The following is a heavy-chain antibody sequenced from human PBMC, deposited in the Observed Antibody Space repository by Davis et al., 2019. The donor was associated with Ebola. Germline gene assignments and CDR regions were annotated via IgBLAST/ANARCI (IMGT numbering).Heavy chain of an antibody. CDR1: GDSVSSNSVT. CDR2: TYYRSKWYN. J-gene: IGHJ4*02. D-gene: IGHD7-27*01. Sequence: LRLSCAISGDSVSSNSVTWNWIRQSPSRGLEWLGRTYYRSKWYNDYAVSVKSRITINPDTSKNQFSLQLNSVNPEDTAVYYCARRSTLGFDYWGQGTLVTVSS. V-gene: IGHV6-1*01. CDR3: ARRSTLGFDY.